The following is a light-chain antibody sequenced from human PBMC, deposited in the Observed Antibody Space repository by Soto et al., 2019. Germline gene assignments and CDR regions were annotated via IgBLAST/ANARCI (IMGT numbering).Light chain of an antibody. V-gene: IGKV3-15*01. J-gene: IGKJ5*01. CDR3: QQRSNWARSIT. CDR1: QSVSSN. CDR2: GAS. Sequence: EIVMTQSPATLSVSPGERATLSCRASQSVSSNLAWYQQKSGQAPRLLIYGASTRATGIPARFSGSGSGTDFTLTISSLEPEDFAVYYCQQRSNWARSITFGQGTRLEIK.